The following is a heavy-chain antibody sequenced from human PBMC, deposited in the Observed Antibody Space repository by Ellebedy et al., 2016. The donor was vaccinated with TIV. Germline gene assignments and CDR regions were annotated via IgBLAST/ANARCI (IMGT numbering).Heavy chain of an antibody. V-gene: IGHV1-18*01. D-gene: IGHD3-10*01. CDR3: ARMVRGVMVDYYGMDV. Sequence: AASAKVSCKASGYTFTSYGISWVRQAPGQGLEWMGWISAYNGNTNYAQKLQGRVTMTTDTSTSTAYMELRSLRSDDTAVYYCARMVRGVMVDYYGMDVWGQGTTVTVSS. CDR2: ISAYNGNT. CDR1: GYTFTSYG. J-gene: IGHJ6*02.